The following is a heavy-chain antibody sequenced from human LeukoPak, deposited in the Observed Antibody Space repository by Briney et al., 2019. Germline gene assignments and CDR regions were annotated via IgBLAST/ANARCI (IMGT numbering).Heavy chain of an antibody. CDR1: GGSISSYN. CDR3: ARYDFWSGLYFDY. J-gene: IGHJ4*02. D-gene: IGHD3-3*01. Sequence: SETLSLTCTVSGGSISSYNWSWIRQPPGKGLEWIGYIYYSGITNYNPSLKSPVTISVDTSKNQFSLKLSSVTAADTAVYYCARYDFWSGLYFDYWGQGTLVTVSS. CDR2: IYYSGIT. V-gene: IGHV4-59*01.